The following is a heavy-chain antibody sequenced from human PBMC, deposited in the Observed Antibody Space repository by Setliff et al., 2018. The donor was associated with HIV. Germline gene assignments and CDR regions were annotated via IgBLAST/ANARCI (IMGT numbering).Heavy chain of an antibody. CDR3: ARDYLYYNMYNGSPVYGMDV. CDR1: GLPFYN. CDR2: ISIGSGAAI. V-gene: IGHV3-21*01. D-gene: IGHD3-10*01. J-gene: IGHJ6*02. Sequence: GGSLRLSCVASGLPFYNFNWVRQAPGRGLEWVSSISIGSGAAIYYAESVQGRFTVSRDNSKNSLYLQMNSLRVEDTAVYYCARDYLYYNMYNGSPVYGMDVWGQGTTVTVSS.